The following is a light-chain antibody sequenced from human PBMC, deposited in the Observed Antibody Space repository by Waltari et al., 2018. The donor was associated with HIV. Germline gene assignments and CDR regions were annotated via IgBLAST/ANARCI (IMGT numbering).Light chain of an antibody. CDR3: CSYAGSYTFVV. V-gene: IGLV2-14*03. J-gene: IGLJ2*01. Sequence: QSALTQPASVSGSPGQSITISCTGTSSDVGGYNYVSWYQQHPGKAPKLMIYDVSNRPSGVSNRVSGAKSGNTASLTISGLQAEDEADYDCCSYAGSYTFVVFGGGTKLTVL. CDR1: SSDVGGYNY. CDR2: DVS.